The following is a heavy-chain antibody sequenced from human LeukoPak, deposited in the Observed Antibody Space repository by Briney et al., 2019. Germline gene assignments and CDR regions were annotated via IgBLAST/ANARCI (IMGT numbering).Heavy chain of an antibody. J-gene: IGHJ4*02. V-gene: IGHV4-39*01. CDR3: ARQGSGTTPLDY. Sequence: KPSETPSLTCTVSGGSISSSSYYWGWIRQPPGKGLEWIGSIYYSGSTYYNPSLKSRVTISVDTSKNQFSLKLSSVTAADTAVYYCARQGSGTTPLDYWGQGTLVTVSS. CDR2: IYYSGST. CDR1: GGSISSSSYY. D-gene: IGHD1-26*01.